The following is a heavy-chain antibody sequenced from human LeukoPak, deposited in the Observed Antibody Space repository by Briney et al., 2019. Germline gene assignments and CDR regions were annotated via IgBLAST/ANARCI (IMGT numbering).Heavy chain of an antibody. Sequence: SVKVSCKASGGTFSSYAISWVRQAPGQGLEWMGGIIPIFGTANYAQKFQGRVTITADKSTSTAYMELSSLRSEDTAVYYCARDYCSSSSCPPDYWGQGILVTVSS. D-gene: IGHD2-2*01. V-gene: IGHV1-69*06. J-gene: IGHJ4*02. CDR3: ARDYCSSSSCPPDY. CDR2: IIPIFGTA. CDR1: GGTFSSYA.